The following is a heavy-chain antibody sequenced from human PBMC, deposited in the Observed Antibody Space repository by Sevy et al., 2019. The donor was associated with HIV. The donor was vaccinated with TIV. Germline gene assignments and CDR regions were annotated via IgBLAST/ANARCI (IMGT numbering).Heavy chain of an antibody. CDR3: ARRSSSWGFDY. CDR1: GYSISSGYY. J-gene: IGHJ4*02. Sequence: SETLSLPCAVSGYSISSGYYWGWIRQPPGKGLEWIGSIYHSGSTYYNPSLKSRVTISVDTSKNQFSLKLSSVTAADTAVYYCARRSSSWGFDYWGQGTLVTVSS. CDR2: IYHSGST. V-gene: IGHV4-38-2*01. D-gene: IGHD6-13*01.